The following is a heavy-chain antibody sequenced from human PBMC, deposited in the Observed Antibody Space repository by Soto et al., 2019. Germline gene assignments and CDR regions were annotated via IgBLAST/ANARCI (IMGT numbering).Heavy chain of an antibody. CDR3: AKDGPAAAGTFYYYYMDV. CDR1: GFTFDDYA. D-gene: IGHD6-13*01. Sequence: GGSLRLSCAASGFTFDDYAMHWVRQAPGKGLEWVSGISWNSGSIGYADSVKGRFTISRDNAKNSLYLQMNSLRAEDTALYYCAKDGPAAAGTFYYYYMDVWGKGTTVTVSS. J-gene: IGHJ6*03. V-gene: IGHV3-9*01. CDR2: ISWNSGSI.